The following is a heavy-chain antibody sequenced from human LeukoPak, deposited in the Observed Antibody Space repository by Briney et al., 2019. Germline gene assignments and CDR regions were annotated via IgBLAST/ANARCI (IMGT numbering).Heavy chain of an antibody. Sequence: PGGSLRLSCAASGFTFSSYSMNWVRQAPGKGLEWVSSIGSSSSYIYYADSEKGRFTISRDNAKNSLSLQMNSLRAEDTAVYYCATQALVVVAPDYWGQGILVTVSS. V-gene: IGHV3-21*01. CDR3: ATQALVVVAPDY. D-gene: IGHD2-15*01. J-gene: IGHJ4*02. CDR2: IGSSSSYI. CDR1: GFTFSSYS.